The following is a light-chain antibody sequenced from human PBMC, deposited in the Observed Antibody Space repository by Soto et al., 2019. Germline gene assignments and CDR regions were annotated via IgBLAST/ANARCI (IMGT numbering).Light chain of an antibody. CDR1: SSDVGGYNY. J-gene: IGLJ3*02. CDR3: SSYAGSNNLV. CDR2: EVS. Sequence: QSALTQPPSASGSPGQSVTISCTGTSSDVGGYNYVSWYQQHPGKAPKLMIYEVSKRPSGVPDRFSGSKSGNTASLTVSGPQAEDEADYYSSSYAGSNNLVFGGGTKVTVL. V-gene: IGLV2-8*01.